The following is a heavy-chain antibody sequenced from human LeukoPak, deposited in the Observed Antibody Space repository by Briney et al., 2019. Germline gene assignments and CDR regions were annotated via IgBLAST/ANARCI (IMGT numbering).Heavy chain of an antibody. V-gene: IGHV1-18*01. CDR2: ISGYNGKT. CDR3: ARGGAVAGTPINY. CDR1: GYTFNTYG. Sequence: ASVKVSCKASGYTFNTYGITWVRQAPGQGLEWMGWISGYNGKTKYAQKLQDRVTMTTDTSTTTAYMELRSLRSDDTAVYYCARGGAVAGTPINYWGQGTLVTVSS. J-gene: IGHJ4*02. D-gene: IGHD6-19*01.